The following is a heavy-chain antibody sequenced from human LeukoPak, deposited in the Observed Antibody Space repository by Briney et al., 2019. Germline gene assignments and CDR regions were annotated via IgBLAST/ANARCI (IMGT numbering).Heavy chain of an antibody. CDR3: ARYDTLTRGFFDY. J-gene: IGHJ4*02. CDR1: GGSISFYY. CDR2: IYYSGST. V-gene: IGHV4-59*01. D-gene: IGHD3-22*01. Sequence: PSETLSLTCTVSGGSISFYYWSWIRQPPGKGLEWIGYIYYSGSTNYNPSLKSRVTISVDTSKNQFSLKLSSVTAADTAVYYCARYDTLTRGFFDYWGQGTLVTVSS.